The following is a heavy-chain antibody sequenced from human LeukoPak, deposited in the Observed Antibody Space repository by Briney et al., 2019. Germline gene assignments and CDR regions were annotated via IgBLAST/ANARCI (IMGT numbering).Heavy chain of an antibody. V-gene: IGHV4-61*05. CDR1: GGSISTSNYY. CDR3: ARGGYYGSGNDFRFDP. CDR2: IYYSGTT. J-gene: IGHJ5*02. Sequence: PSETLSLTCTVSGGSISTSNYYWGWIRQPPGKGLEWIGYIYYSGTTNYNPSLKSRVSMSVDTSKNQFSLKLSSVTAADTAVYYCARGGYYGSGNDFRFDPWGQGTLVTVSS. D-gene: IGHD3-10*01.